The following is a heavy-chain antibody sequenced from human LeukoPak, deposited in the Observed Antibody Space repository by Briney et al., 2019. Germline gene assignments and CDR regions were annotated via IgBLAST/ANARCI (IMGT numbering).Heavy chain of an antibody. D-gene: IGHD3-3*01. Sequence: SQTLSLTCTVSGGSISSGGYYWSWIRQHPGKGLEWIGYIYYSGSTYYNPSLKSRVSISVDTSKNQFSLKLSSVTAADTAVYYCARAIVMQRFLEWLSDLYYFDYWGQGTLVTVSS. CDR2: IYYSGST. J-gene: IGHJ4*02. CDR1: GGSISSGGYY. V-gene: IGHV4-31*03. CDR3: ARAIVMQRFLEWLSDLYYFDY.